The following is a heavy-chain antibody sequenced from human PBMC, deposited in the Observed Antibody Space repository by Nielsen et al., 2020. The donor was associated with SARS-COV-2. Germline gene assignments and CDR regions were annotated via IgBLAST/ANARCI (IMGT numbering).Heavy chain of an antibody. D-gene: IGHD1-26*01. CDR3: ARMIPFSGNLQSGFDI. Sequence: GGSLRLSFAASGFTFSDSYMTWVRQAPGKGLEWVSFFSASSTYTNYGDSMKGRFTISRDNAKNSVFLQMDSLRAEDTAVYYCARMIPFSGNLQSGFDIWGQGTMVTVSS. V-gene: IGHV3-11*03. CDR1: GFTFSDSY. CDR2: FSASSTYT. J-gene: IGHJ3*02.